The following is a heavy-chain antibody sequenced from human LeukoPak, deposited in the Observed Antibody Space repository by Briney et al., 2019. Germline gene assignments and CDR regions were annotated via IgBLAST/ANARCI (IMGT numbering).Heavy chain of an antibody. CDR3: ARDNSLRYYDSSGYYDAFDI. D-gene: IGHD3-22*01. J-gene: IGHJ3*02. V-gene: IGHV4-4*07. CDR1: GGSISSYY. CDR2: IYTSGST. Sequence: PSETLSLTCTVSGGSISSYYWSWIRQPAGKGLEWIGRIYTSGSTNYNPSLKSRVTMSVDTSKNQFSLKLSSVTAADTAVYYCARDNSLRYYDSSGYYDAFDIWGQGTMVTVSS.